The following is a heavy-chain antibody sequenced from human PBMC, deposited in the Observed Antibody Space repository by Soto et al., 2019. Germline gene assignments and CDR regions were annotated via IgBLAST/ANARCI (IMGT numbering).Heavy chain of an antibody. D-gene: IGHD3-10*01. V-gene: IGHV3-33*08. CDR2: IWYDGSNK. J-gene: IGHJ6*02. CDR3: ARGPIYYYGSGSYLVGYYYGMDV. Sequence: GGAVRLSCAASGGTFSSYSRQWVRQAPGKGLEWVAVIWYDGSNKYYADSVKGRFTISRDNSKNTLYLQMNSLRAEDTAVYYCARGPIYYYGSGSYLVGYYYGMDVWGQGTTVTVSS. CDR1: GGTFSSYS.